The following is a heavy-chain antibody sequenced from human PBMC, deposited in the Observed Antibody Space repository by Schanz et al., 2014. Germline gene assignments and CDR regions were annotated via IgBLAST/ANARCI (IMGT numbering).Heavy chain of an antibody. J-gene: IGHJ4*02. CDR1: GFTLSSYA. Sequence: QVQLVESGGGVVQPGRSLRLSCAAYGFTLSSYAMHWVRQAPGKGLEWVAVISYDGSNKYYADSVKGRFTISRDKSKNTLYLRMNTLRAEDTAVYCWTRDRAYCNCGRCLTFDYWGQGTRVTVSS. CDR2: ISYDGSNK. CDR3: TRDRAYCNCGRCLTFDY. V-gene: IGHV3-30-3*01. D-gene: IGHD2-15*01.